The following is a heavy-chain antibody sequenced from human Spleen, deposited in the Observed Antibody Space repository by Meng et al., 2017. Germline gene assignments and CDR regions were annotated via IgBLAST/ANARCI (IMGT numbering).Heavy chain of an antibody. CDR1: DYAISSDYF. D-gene: IGHD6-19*01. J-gene: IGHJ4*02. CDR3: ARESGWYGILDY. Sequence: SETLSLTCAVSDYAISSDYFWAWIRQPPGKGLEWIGEISHTGSTNYNPYLKSRVTISVDTSKNQFPLKLSSVTAADTAVYYCARESGWYGILDYWGQGTRVTGSS. CDR2: ISHTGST. V-gene: IGHV4-38-2*02.